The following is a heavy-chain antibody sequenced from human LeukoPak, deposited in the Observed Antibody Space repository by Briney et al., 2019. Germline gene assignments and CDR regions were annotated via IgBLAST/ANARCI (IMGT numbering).Heavy chain of an antibody. Sequence: GGSLRLSCAASGFTFSDYWIHWVRQAPGKGLEWVSIIYSGGSTSYADSVKGRFTISRDNSKNTLYLQMNSLRAEDTAVYYCARDVVGATYFDWGQGTLVTVSS. CDR3: ARDVVGATYFD. CDR2: IYSGGST. J-gene: IGHJ4*02. D-gene: IGHD1-26*01. V-gene: IGHV3-53*01. CDR1: GFTFSDYW.